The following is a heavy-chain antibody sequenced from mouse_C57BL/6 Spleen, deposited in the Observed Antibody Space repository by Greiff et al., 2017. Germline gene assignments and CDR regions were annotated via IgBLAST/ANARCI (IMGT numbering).Heavy chain of an antibody. D-gene: IGHD1-1*01. CDR3: ARDYDSSHYYAFDY. CDR1: GFTFSSYG. V-gene: IGHV5-6*01. CDR2: FSSGGSYT. J-gene: IGHJ4*01. Sequence: EVKLMESGGDLVKPGGSLKLSCAASGFTFSSYGMSWVRQTPDKRLEWVATFSSGGSYTYYPDSVKGRFTISRDNAKNTLYLQMSSLKSEDTAMDYCARDYDSSHYYAFDYWGQGTSVTVSS.